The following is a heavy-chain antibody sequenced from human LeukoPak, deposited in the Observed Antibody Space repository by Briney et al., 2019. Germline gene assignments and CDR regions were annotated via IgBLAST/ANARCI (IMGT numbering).Heavy chain of an antibody. CDR1: GGSISSSSYY. V-gene: IGHV4-39*07. J-gene: IGHJ3*02. Sequence: SETLSLTCTVSGGSISSSSYYWGWIRQPPGKGLEWIGSIYYSGSTYYNPSLKSRVTISVDTSKNQFSLKLSSVTAADTAVYYCAREVLPAAIEYAFDIWGQGTMVTVSS. CDR3: AREVLPAAIEYAFDI. CDR2: IYYSGST. D-gene: IGHD2-2*02.